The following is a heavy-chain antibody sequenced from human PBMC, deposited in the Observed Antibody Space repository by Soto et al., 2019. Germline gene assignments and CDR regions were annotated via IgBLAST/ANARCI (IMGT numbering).Heavy chain of an antibody. Sequence: EVQVSESGGGLVQPGGSLRLSCATSGFTFSHYPMNWVRQAPGKGLEWVSGISAGGDRTYYADSGKGRFTIFRDNSKSSVSLQMNSLRGEDTAVYYCARRVWGQGTLVTVSS. J-gene: IGHJ4*02. CDR3: ARRV. CDR2: ISAGGDRT. CDR1: GFTFSHYP. V-gene: IGHV3-23*01.